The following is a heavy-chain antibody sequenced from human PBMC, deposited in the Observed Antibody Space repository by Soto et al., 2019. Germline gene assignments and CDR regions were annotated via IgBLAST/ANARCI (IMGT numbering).Heavy chain of an antibody. V-gene: IGHV4-31*03. CDR1: GGSISSGGYY. D-gene: IGHD6-13*01. J-gene: IGHJ4*02. CDR3: ARDQRQLVLDY. Sequence: QVQLQESGPGLVKTSRTLSLTCTVSGGSISSGGYYWSWIRQHPGKGLEWIGYIYYSGSTYYNPSLKSRVTISVDTSKNQFSLKLSSVTAADTAVYYCARDQRQLVLDYWGQGTLVTVSS. CDR2: IYYSGST.